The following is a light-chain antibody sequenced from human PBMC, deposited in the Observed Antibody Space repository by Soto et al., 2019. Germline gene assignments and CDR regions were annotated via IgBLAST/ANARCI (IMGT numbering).Light chain of an antibody. Sequence: ITYRASQSVSSYLNWYQQKPGKAPKLLIYAASSLQSGVPSRFSGSGSGTDFTLTSSSLQPEDLATYYWQQLGRYPITFGRGTRLEIK. V-gene: IGKV1-39*02. CDR1: QSVSSY. J-gene: IGKJ5*01. CDR2: AAS. CDR3: QQLGRYPIT.